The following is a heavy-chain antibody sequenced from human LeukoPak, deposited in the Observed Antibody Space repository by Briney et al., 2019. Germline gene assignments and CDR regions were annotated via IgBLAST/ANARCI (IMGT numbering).Heavy chain of an antibody. Sequence: GASVKVSCKASGYTFTSYAMHWVRQAPGQRLEWMGWINAGNGNTKYSQKFQGRVTITRDTSASTAYMELSSLRSEDTAVYYCARDQSGRFGGPNWFDPWGQGTLVTVSS. J-gene: IGHJ5*02. V-gene: IGHV1-3*01. CDR1: GYTFTSYA. D-gene: IGHD2-15*01. CDR3: ARDQSGRFGGPNWFDP. CDR2: INAGNGNT.